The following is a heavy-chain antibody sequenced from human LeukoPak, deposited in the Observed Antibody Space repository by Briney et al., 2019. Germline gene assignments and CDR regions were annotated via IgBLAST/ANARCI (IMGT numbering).Heavy chain of an antibody. D-gene: IGHD2-15*01. CDR3: ARDIVVVAATHAVYYYYMDV. CDR1: GYTFSGYY. CDR2: INPKSGGT. J-gene: IGHJ6*03. V-gene: IGHV1-2*02. Sequence: GASVKVSCKASGYTFSGYYMHWVRQAPGQGLEWMGWINPKSGGTNEAQKFHDRVTMTRDTSIRTAYMEVSRLRSDDTAVYYCARDIVVVAATHAVYYYYMDVWGKGTTVTVSS.